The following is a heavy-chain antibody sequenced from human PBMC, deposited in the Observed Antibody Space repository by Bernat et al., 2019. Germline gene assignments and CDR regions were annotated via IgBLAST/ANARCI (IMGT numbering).Heavy chain of an antibody. J-gene: IGHJ3*02. V-gene: IGHV4-34*01. Sequence: QVQLQQWGAGLLKPSETLSLTCAVYGGSFSGYYWSWIRQPPGKGLEWIGEINHSGSTNYNPSLKSRVTISVDTSKNQFSLKLSSVTAADTAVYYCARGRRPPPCPRAFDIWGQGTMVTVSS. CDR1: GGSFSGYY. CDR2: INHSGST. CDR3: ARGRRPPPCPRAFDI.